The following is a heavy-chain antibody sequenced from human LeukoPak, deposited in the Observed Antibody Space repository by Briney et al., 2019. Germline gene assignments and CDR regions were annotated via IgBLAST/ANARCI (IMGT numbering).Heavy chain of an antibody. CDR2: IYYSGST. Sequence: SETLSLTCTVSGGSISSYYWSWIRQPPGKGLEWIGYIYYSGSTNCKPSLKSRVTISVDMSKNQFSLKLSSVTAADTAVYYCARGGYYGSGNDFRFDPWGQGTLVTVSS. D-gene: IGHD3-10*01. V-gene: IGHV4-59*01. J-gene: IGHJ5*02. CDR3: ARGGYYGSGNDFRFDP. CDR1: GGSISSYY.